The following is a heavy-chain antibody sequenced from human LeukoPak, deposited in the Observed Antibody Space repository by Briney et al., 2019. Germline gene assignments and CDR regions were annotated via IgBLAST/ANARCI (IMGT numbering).Heavy chain of an antibody. CDR3: ARVSSRTGGGYDSVSTDY. CDR1: GFTFSSYE. D-gene: IGHD5-12*01. CDR2: ISSSGSTI. V-gene: IGHV3-48*03. Sequence: GGSLRLSCAASGFTFSSYEMNWVRQAPGKGLEWVSYISSSGSTIYYADSVKGRFTISRDNAKNSLYLQMNSLRAEDTAVYYCARVSSRTGGGYDSVSTDYWGQGTLVTVSS. J-gene: IGHJ4*02.